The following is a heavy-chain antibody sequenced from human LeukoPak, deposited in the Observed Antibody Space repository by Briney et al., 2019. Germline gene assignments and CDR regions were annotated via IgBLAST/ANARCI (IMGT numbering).Heavy chain of an antibody. Sequence: GGSLRLSCAASGFTSSSYAISWVRQAPGKGLEWVSAISASGGSTYYANSVKGRFTISRHHSKNTLYLQMNNLRADDTALYYCASRYGSGGSCYNRYYFDNWGQGTLVTVSS. CDR1: GFTSSSYA. CDR3: ASRYGSGGSCYNRYYFDN. CDR2: ISASGGST. V-gene: IGHV3-23*01. D-gene: IGHD2-15*01. J-gene: IGHJ4*02.